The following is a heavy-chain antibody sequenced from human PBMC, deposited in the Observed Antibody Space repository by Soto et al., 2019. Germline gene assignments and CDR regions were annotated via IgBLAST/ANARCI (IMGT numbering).Heavy chain of an antibody. CDR3: ARDYYDSSGFLGH. V-gene: IGHV3-48*02. CDR2: ISKSGSSI. Sequence: EVQLVESGGGLVQPGGSLRLSCAASGFTFSSYSMNWVRQAPGKGLGGVPYISKSGSSIHYADSVKGRFTVSRDNAKNSLYLQVNSLRDEDTAVYYCARDYYDSSGFLGHWGQGILVTVSS. CDR1: GFTFSSYS. D-gene: IGHD3-22*01. J-gene: IGHJ4*02.